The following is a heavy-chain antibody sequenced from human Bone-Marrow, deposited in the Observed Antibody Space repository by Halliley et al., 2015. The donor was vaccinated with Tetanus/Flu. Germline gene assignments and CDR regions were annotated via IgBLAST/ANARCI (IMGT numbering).Heavy chain of an antibody. CDR3: ASRPQGDIYYGVFAF. V-gene: IGHV4-59*01. J-gene: IGHJ4*02. CDR2: YTGST. Sequence: YTGSTNYPPPPNPSLKSRVTMSLDTSRNQFSLKLSSMTAADTAVYYCASRPQGDIYYGVFAFWGQGTLVPVSS. D-gene: IGHD3-10*01.